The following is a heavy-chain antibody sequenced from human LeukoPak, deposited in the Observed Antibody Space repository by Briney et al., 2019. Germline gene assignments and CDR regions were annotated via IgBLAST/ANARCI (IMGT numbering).Heavy chain of an antibody. V-gene: IGHV3-48*03. CDR2: ISIGGDTI. J-gene: IGHJ4*02. CDR3: ARPLGYSGSGSYYAY. CDR1: GFTFSSYE. Sequence: GGSLRLSCEASGFTFSSYEMSWVRQAPGKGLEWVSYISIGGDTIHYADSVKGRFTISRDNAKKSLYLQMYSLRAEDTAVYYCARPLGYSGSGSYYAYSGQGTLVTVSA. D-gene: IGHD3-10*01.